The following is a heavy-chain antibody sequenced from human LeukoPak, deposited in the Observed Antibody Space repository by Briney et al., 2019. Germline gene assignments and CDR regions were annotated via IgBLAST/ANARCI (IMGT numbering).Heavy chain of an antibody. CDR3: ARGQVVPAASAFDI. CDR2: IIPIFGTA. D-gene: IGHD2-2*01. V-gene: IGHV1-69*05. CDR1: GGTFSSYA. J-gene: IGHJ3*02. Sequence: GASVKVSCKASGGTFSSYAISWVRQAPGQGLEWMGGIIPIFGTANYAQKFQGRVTITTDESTSTAYMELSSLRSEDTAVYYCARGQVVPAASAFDIWGQGTMVTVSS.